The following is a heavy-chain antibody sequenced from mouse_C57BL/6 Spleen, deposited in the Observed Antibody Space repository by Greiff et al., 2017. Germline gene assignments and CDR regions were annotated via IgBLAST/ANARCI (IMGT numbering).Heavy chain of an antibody. Sequence: EVMLVESEGGLVQPGSSMKLSCTASGFTFSDYYMAWVRQVPEKGLEWVANINSDGSSTYYLDSLKSRFIISRDNAKNILYLHMSSLKSEDTAAYYCAGGLYGNFDYWGQGTTLTVAS. CDR2: INSDGSST. J-gene: IGHJ2*01. V-gene: IGHV5-16*01. D-gene: IGHD2-1*01. CDR1: GFTFSDYY. CDR3: AGGLYGNFDY.